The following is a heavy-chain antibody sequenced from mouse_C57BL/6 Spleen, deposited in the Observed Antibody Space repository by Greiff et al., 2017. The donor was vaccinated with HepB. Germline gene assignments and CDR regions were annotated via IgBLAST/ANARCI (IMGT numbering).Heavy chain of an antibody. Sequence: QVHVKQSGPGLVQPSQSLSITCTVSGFSLTSYGVHWVRQSPGKGLEWLGVIWSGGSTDYNAAFISRLSISKDNSKSQVFFKMNSLQADDTAIYYCARDTRPYRGAMDYWGQGTSVTVSS. V-gene: IGHV2-2*01. D-gene: IGHD2-10*01. CDR1: GFSLTSYG. CDR3: ARDTRPYRGAMDY. CDR2: IWSGGST. J-gene: IGHJ4*01.